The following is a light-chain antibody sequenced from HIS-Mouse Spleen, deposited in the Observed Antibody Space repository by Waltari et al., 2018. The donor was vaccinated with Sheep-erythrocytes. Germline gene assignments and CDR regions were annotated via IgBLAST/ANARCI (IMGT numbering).Light chain of an antibody. CDR3: CSYAGSSTPWV. Sequence: QSALTQPASVSGSPGQSITIPCTGTSSDVGSYNLVSWYQQHPGKAPKLMIYEGSKRPSGVSNRCSVSKSGNTASLTISGLQAEDEADYYCCSYAGSSTPWVFGGGTKLTVL. J-gene: IGLJ3*02. CDR2: EGS. V-gene: IGLV2-23*01. CDR1: SSDVGSYNL.